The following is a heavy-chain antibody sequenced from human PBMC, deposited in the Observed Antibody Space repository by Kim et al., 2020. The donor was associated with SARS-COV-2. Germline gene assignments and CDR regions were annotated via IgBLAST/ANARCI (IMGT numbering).Heavy chain of an antibody. D-gene: IGHD1-1*01. CDR3: ARDRLATTLTHPFDY. J-gene: IGHJ4*02. Sequence: SETLSLTCAVYGGSFSGYYWSWLRQPPGKGLEWIGEINHSGSTNYNPSLKSRVTISVDTTKNQFSLKLSSVSAADTAVCYCARDRLATTLTHPFDYWGQGTLVTVSS. CDR1: GGSFSGYY. CDR2: INHSGST. V-gene: IGHV4-34*01.